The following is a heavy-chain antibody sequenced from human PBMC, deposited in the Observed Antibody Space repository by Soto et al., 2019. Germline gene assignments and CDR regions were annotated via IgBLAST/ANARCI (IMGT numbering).Heavy chain of an antibody. Sequence: PGGSLRLSCSASGFTFSSYAMSWVRQAPGKGLEWVSAISGSSGSTYYADSVKGRFTISRDNSKNTLYLQMNSLRAEDTAVYYCAKDRPGYSSSWYGYFQHWGQGTLVTVSS. CDR1: GFTFSSYA. CDR2: ISGSSGST. J-gene: IGHJ1*01. CDR3: AKDRPGYSSSWYGYFQH. D-gene: IGHD6-13*01. V-gene: IGHV3-23*01.